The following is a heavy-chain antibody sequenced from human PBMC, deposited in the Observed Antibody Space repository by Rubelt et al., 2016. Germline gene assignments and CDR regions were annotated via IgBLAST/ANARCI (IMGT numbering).Heavy chain of an antibody. V-gene: IGHV1-18*01. D-gene: IGHD3-16*02. CDR3: ARVMITFGGVIEVGWFDP. J-gene: IGHJ5*02. CDR2: ISAYNGNT. Sequence: QVQLVQSGAEVKKPGASVKVSCKASGYTFTSYGISWVRQAPGQGLEWMGWISAYNGNTNYAQKLQGRVTMTTDTSTSTAYMELRSLRSDDTAVYYCARVMITFGGVIEVGWFDPWGQGTLSPSPQ. CDR1: GYTFTSYG.